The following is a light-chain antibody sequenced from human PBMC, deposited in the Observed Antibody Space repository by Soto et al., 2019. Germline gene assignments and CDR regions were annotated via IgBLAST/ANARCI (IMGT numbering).Light chain of an antibody. J-gene: IGKJ5*01. CDR3: QQYEDFPYT. V-gene: IGKV1-33*01. Sequence: DIEMTQSPYSLSASVGDRVTITCQASQDISNYLNWYQQKTGRAPKLLIYDPSSLESGVSSRFSGSGSGTHFTYTISSLQPDDIATYYCQQYEDFPYTFGQGKRLDIK. CDR1: QDISNY. CDR2: DPS.